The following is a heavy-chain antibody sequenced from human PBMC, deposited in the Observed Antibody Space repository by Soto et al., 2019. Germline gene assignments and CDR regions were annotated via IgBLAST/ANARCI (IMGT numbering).Heavy chain of an antibody. CDR3: ASYNGLFYRTYFDY. D-gene: IGHD1-1*01. CDR2: IDHSGTT. CDR1: GGSFSGYY. V-gene: IGHV4-34*01. Sequence: QVQLQQWGAGLLKPSETLSLTCAVYGGSFSGYYWSWIRQPPGKGLEWIGEIDHSGTTTYNPSLKSRVTISVQTSKTQFSLKLTSVTAADTAVYYCASYNGLFYRTYFDYCGQGTLVTVSS. J-gene: IGHJ4*02.